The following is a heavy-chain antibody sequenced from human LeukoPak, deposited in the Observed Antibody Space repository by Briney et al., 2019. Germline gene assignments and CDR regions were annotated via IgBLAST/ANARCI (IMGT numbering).Heavy chain of an antibody. CDR3: ARVTRYLYGMDV. J-gene: IGHJ6*02. CDR1: GYSFSSYD. V-gene: IGHV1-8*01. Sequence: ASVKASCKASGYSFSSYDINWVRQAPGQGLEWMGWMNPNSGNTGYAQKFQGRVTMTRNTSIKTAYMEVSSLTSEDTALYYCARVTRYLYGMDVWGQGTTVIVSS. CDR2: MNPNSGNT.